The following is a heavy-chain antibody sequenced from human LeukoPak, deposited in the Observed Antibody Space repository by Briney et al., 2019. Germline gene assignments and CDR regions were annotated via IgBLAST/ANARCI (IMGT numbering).Heavy chain of an antibody. CDR3: AKGRYCSGGSCCYYYMDV. V-gene: IGHV1-2*02. CDR1: GYTFTVYY. J-gene: IGHJ6*03. Sequence: GASVTVSFTASGYTFTVYYMHWVRQAPGQGLEWMGWINPNSGGTNYAQKFQGRVTMTRDTSISTAYMELSRLRSDDTAVYYCAKGRYCSGGSCCYYYMDVWGKGTTVTVSS. CDR2: INPNSGGT. D-gene: IGHD2-15*01.